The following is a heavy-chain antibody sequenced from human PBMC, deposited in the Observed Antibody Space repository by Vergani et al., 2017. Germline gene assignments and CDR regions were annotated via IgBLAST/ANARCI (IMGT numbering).Heavy chain of an antibody. CDR3: ARDRGTYSSGWYWFDP. CDR2: INWNGGST. J-gene: IGHJ5*02. Sequence: EVQLVESGGGVVRPGGSLRLSCAASGFTFDDYGMSWVRQAPGKGLGGVSGINWNGGSTGYADSVKGRFTISRDNAKNALYLQMNSLRAEDTALYHCARDRGTYSSGWYWFDPWGQGTLVTVSS. CDR1: GFTFDDYG. V-gene: IGHV3-20*01. D-gene: IGHD6-19*01.